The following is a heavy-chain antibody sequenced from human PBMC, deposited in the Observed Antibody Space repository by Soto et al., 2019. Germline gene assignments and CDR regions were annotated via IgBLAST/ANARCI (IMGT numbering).Heavy chain of an antibody. Sequence: SETLSLTCTVSGGSVNNGNYYWSWIRQPPGKELEWIGYVYYTGSTYSNPSLKSRLTLTIDTSKKQFSLNLTSVTAADTAVYYCARDLRGVWGRSGLLNWLDPWGEGALVTVSS. J-gene: IGHJ5*02. CDR1: GGSVNNGNYY. CDR3: ARDLRGVWGRSGLLNWLDP. V-gene: IGHV4-61*01. D-gene: IGHD3-16*01. CDR2: VYYTGST.